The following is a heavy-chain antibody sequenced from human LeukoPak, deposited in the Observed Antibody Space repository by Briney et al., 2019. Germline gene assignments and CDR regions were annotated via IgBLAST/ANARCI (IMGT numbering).Heavy chain of an antibody. Sequence: SVKVSCKASGGTFSSYAISWVRQAPGQGLEWMGGIIPIFGTANYAQKFQGRVTMTRDMSTSTVYMELSSLRSEDTAVYYCARTKRYGIPVDYWGQGTLVTVSS. D-gene: IGHD3-9*01. J-gene: IGHJ4*02. V-gene: IGHV1-69*05. CDR1: GGTFSSYA. CDR2: IIPIFGTA. CDR3: ARTKRYGIPVDY.